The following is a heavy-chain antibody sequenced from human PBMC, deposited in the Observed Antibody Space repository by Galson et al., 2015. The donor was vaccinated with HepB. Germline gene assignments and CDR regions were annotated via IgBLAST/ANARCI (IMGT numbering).Heavy chain of an antibody. CDR1: EVTFSSYS. CDR3: ARWGSWYAYYYYYGMDV. V-gene: IGHV3-48*02. CDR2: ISSSSSTI. Sequence: SLRLSRAASEVTFSSYSMNWVRPAPGKGREWVSYISSSSSTIYYADSVKGRFTISRDNAKNSLYLQMNSLRDEDTAVYYCARWGSWYAYYYYYGMDVWGQGTTVTVSS. J-gene: IGHJ6*02. D-gene: IGHD6-13*01.